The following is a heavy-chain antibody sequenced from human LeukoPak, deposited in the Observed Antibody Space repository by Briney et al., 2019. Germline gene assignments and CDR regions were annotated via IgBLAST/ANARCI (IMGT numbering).Heavy chain of an antibody. CDR1: GFTFSSHS. V-gene: IGHV3-48*01. Sequence: GGSLRLSCAASGFTFSSHSMNWVRQAPGKGLEWISYISSSSSTTYYADSVKGRFTISRDNAKNSLYLQMNSLRAEDTAVYYCAKVSSSWYEVVYWGQGTLVTVSS. CDR2: ISSSSSTT. D-gene: IGHD6-13*01. J-gene: IGHJ4*02. CDR3: AKVSSSWYEVVY.